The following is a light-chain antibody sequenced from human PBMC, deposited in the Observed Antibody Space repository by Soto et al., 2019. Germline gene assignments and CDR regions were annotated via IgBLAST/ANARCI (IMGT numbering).Light chain of an antibody. Sequence: EIVLTQSLATLSLSPGERATLSCRASQSVGSWLAWYQQKPVQPPRLLIYDVSNRATGIPARFSGSGSGTDFTLTISSLDPEDFAVYYCQQRHWPWTFGQGTTVEVK. CDR1: QSVGSW. CDR2: DVS. CDR3: QQRHWPWT. J-gene: IGKJ1*01. V-gene: IGKV3-11*01.